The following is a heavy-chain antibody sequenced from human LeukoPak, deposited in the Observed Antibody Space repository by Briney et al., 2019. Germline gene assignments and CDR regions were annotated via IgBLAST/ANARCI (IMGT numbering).Heavy chain of an antibody. CDR1: GGSFSGYF. CDR2: INHSGST. D-gene: IGHD3-10*01. CDR3: ARGPDSGSYFAWFGP. V-gene: IGHV4-34*01. J-gene: IGHJ5*02. Sequence: SETLSLTCAVYGGSFSGYFWNWIRQPPGKGLEWIGEINHSGSTHHNPSLKSRVTISIDTSKNQISLKLSSVTAADTAVYYCARGPDSGSYFAWFGPWGQGTPVTVSS.